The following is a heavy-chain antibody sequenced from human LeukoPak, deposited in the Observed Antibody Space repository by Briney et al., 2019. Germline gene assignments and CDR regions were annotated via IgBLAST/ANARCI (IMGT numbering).Heavy chain of an antibody. J-gene: IGHJ3*02. CDR1: GFTFSSYA. V-gene: IGHV3-30*04. CDR3: ARGFEYYDFWSGSRDAFDI. D-gene: IGHD3-3*01. Sequence: GGSLRLSCAASGFTFSSYAMHWVRQAPGKGLEWVAVISYDGSNKYYADSVKGRFTISRDNSKNTLYLQMNSLRAEDTAVYYCARGFEYYDFWSGSRDAFDIWGQGTMVTVSS. CDR2: ISYDGSNK.